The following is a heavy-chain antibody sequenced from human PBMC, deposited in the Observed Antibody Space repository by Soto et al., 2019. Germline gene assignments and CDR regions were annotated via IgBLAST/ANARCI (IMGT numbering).Heavy chain of an antibody. CDR1: GGSISSGGYS. D-gene: IGHD4-17*01. CDR3: ARATTVTTDNWFDP. Sequence: SETLSLTCAVSGGSISSGGYSWSWIRQPPGKGLEWIGYIYHSGSTYYNPSLKSRVTISVDRSKNQFSLKLSSVTAADTAVYYCARATTVTTDNWFDPWGQGTLVTVSS. V-gene: IGHV4-30-2*01. J-gene: IGHJ5*02. CDR2: IYHSGST.